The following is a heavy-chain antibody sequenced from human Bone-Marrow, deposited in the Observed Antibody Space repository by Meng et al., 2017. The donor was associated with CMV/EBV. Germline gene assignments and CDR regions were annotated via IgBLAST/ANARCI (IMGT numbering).Heavy chain of an antibody. J-gene: IGHJ6*01. CDR1: GFTFSSYE. CDR2: ISSSGSTI. Sequence: GESLKISCAASGFTFSSYEMNWVRQAPGKGLEWVSYISSSGSTIYYADSVKGRFTISRDNAKNSLYLQMNSLRAEDTAVYYCARDQVLRFLEWSNYYYYGMDVWGQGTTVTGSS. CDR3: ARDQVLRFLEWSNYYYYGMDV. V-gene: IGHV3-48*03. D-gene: IGHD3-3*01.